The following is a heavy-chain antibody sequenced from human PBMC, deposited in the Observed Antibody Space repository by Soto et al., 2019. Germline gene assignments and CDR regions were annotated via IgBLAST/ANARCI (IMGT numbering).Heavy chain of an antibody. V-gene: IGHV3-23*01. CDR2: ISGSDGST. CDR1: GFTFSSYV. J-gene: IGHJ4*02. CDR3: ARDIVVVPAESNFDY. D-gene: IGHD2-2*01. Sequence: PGGSLRLSCAASGFTFSSYVMHWVRQAPGKGLEWVAVISGSDGSTYYADSVKGRFTISRDNAKNSLYLQMNSLRAEDTAVYYCARDIVVVPAESNFDYWGQGTLVTVSS.